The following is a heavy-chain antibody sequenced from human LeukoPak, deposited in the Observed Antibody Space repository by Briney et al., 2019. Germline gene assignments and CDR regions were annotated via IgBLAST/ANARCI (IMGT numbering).Heavy chain of an antibody. D-gene: IGHD2-2*02. J-gene: IGHJ5*02. CDR3: ARHQYCSSTSCYNRWFDP. CDR1: GFTFSSYA. V-gene: IGHV4-31*02. Sequence: LRLSCAASGFTFSSYAMSWIRQHPRKGLEWIGYIYYSGSTYYNPSLKSRVTISVGTSKNQFSLKLSSVTAADTAVYYCARHQYCSSTSCYNRWFDPWGQGTLVTVSS. CDR2: IYYSGST.